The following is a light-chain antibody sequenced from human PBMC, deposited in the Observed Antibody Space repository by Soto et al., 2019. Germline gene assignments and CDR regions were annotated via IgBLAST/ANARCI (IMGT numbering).Light chain of an antibody. CDR3: QQSYSTPYT. CDR2: AAS. CDR1: QSISRD. Sequence: DIQMTQSPSSLSASVGDRVTITCRASQSISRDLNWYQQKSGKAPKFLIYAASSLQSGVPSRFSGSGSGTDFTLTISSLQPEDFATYYCQQSYSTPYTFGQGNKLEIK. V-gene: IGKV1-39*01. J-gene: IGKJ2*01.